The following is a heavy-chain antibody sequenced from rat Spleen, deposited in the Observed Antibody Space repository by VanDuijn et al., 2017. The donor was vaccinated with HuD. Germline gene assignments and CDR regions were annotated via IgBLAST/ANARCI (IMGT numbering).Heavy chain of an antibody. Sequence: EVKLVESGGGLVQPGRSLKLSCAASGFNFNDYWMGWVRQAPAKGLEWVASISSDGGRNFYRDSVKGRFTISRDNRKSTLYLQMDSLRSEDTASYYCVRHGYTRYYFDYWGQGVMVTVSS. J-gene: IGHJ2*01. V-gene: IGHV5-25*01. CDR3: VRHGYTRYYFDY. CDR2: ISSDGGRN. CDR1: GFNFNDYW. D-gene: IGHD1-9*01.